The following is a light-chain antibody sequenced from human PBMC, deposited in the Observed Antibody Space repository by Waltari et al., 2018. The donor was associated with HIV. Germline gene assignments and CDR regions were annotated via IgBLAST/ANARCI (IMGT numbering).Light chain of an antibody. CDR3: GTWDSSLSAYV. Sequence: QSVMTQPPSVSAAPGQKVTISCSGGISNVGENYVSWYQQVPGEAPKRLMYENKQRPSGMPDRFSGSKSGTSATLDITGLQTGDEADYYCGTWDSSLSAYVFGTGTKVPVL. V-gene: IGLV1-51*02. J-gene: IGLJ1*01. CDR2: ENK. CDR1: ISNVGENY.